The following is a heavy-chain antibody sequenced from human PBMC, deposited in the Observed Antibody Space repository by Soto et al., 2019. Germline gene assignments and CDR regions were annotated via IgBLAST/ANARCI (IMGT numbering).Heavy chain of an antibody. CDR2: IYYSGST. J-gene: IGHJ5*02. D-gene: IGHD3-22*01. V-gene: IGHV4-59*01. CDR3: ARARYYYDSSGYYNNWFDP. Sequence: QVQLQESGPGLVKPSETLSLTCTVSGGSISSYYWSCIRQPPGKGLEWIGYIYYSGSTNYNPSLKSRVTISVDTSKKQFSLKLSSVTAADTAVYYCARARYYYDSSGYYNNWFDPWGQGTLVTVSS. CDR1: GGSISSYY.